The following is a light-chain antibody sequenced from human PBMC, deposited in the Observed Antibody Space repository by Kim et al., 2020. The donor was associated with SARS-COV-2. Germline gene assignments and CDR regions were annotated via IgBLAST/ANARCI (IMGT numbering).Light chain of an antibody. CDR2: AAS. J-gene: IGKJ3*01. V-gene: IGKV1-39*01. Sequence: ASVGDSVTITCRASQDISRYLNWYHQKPGRAPKLLIYAASTLQGGVPSRFSGSGSETDFTLTISSLQPEDFATYFCQQTYISPFTFGPGTKVDIK. CDR1: QDISRY. CDR3: QQTYISPFT.